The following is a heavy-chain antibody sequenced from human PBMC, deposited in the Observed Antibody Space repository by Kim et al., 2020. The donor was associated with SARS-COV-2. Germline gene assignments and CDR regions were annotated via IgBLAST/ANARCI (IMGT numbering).Heavy chain of an antibody. CDR3: RLVSSDAFYV. CDR2: ISHSGGT. Sequence: SETLSLTCTVYGRSFSIYYWSWVRQPPGKGLEWIGEISHSGGTNYNPSLKSRVTISLDTSKNQFSLKLSSVTAADTAVYFCRLVSSDAFYVWGQGTMVTV. J-gene: IGHJ3*01. V-gene: IGHV4-34*01. CDR1: GRSFSIYY. D-gene: IGHD2-2*01.